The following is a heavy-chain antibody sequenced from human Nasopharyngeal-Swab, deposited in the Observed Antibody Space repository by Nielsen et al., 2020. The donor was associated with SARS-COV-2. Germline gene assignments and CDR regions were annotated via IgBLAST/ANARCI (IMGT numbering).Heavy chain of an antibody. CDR3: ARGPAVFCSGGRCPLDY. CDR2: ISPYSTYL. J-gene: IGHJ4*02. V-gene: IGHV3-21*01. CDR1: GFSLGDYT. D-gene: IGHD2-15*01. Sequence: GESLKISCAVSGFSLGDYTMDWVRQAPGKGLEWVASISPYSTYLYYADSVRGRFTISRDNAKNSLFLQMNSLRPEDTAVYYCARGPAVFCSGGRCPLDYWGQGTLVTVSS.